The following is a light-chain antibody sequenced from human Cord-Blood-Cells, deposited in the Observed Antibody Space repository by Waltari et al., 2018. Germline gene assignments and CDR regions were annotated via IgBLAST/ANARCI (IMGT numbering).Light chain of an antibody. CDR1: QSVLYSSNNQNY. V-gene: IGKV4-1*01. CDR3: QRYYSTPYT. Sequence: DIVMTQTPDSLAVSLGERSTINCKSSQSVLYSSNNQNYLAWYQQKPGQPPKLLIYWGSTQESGVPDGFSGSGSGTDCTFTSSSLQAEDVAVYYCQRYYSTPYTFGQGTKVEIK. CDR2: WGS. J-gene: IGKJ2*01.